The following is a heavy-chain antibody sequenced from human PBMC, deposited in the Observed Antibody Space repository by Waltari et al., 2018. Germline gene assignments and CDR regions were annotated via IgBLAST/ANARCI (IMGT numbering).Heavy chain of an antibody. CDR1: GYSFTSYW. CDR3: ARRPLEYSSSLSFGAFDI. J-gene: IGHJ3*02. CDR2: IYPGDSDT. V-gene: IGHV5-51*01. D-gene: IGHD6-6*01. Sequence: EVQLVQSGAEVKKPGESLKISCKGSGYSFTSYWIRWVRKMPGKRLEWMGIIYPGDSDTRYSPSFQGQVTISAVKSISTAYLQWSSLKASDTAMYYCARRPLEYSSSLSFGAFDIWGQGTMVTVSS.